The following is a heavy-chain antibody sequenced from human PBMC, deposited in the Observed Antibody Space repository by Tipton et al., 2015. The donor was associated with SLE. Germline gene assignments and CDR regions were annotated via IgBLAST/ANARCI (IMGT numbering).Heavy chain of an antibody. CDR1: GYTFTTYG. V-gene: IGHV1-18*01. CDR3: ARVRVDTAMGVFDF. D-gene: IGHD5-18*01. J-gene: IGHJ4*02. CDR2: ISTYNGNT. Sequence: QSGPEVKKPGASVRVSCKASGYTFTTYGISWVRQAPGQGLEWMGWISTYNGNTNYAQKLQGRVTMTSDTSTSTAYMELRSLRSDDTAIDYCARVRVDTAMGVFDFWGQGTLVTVSS.